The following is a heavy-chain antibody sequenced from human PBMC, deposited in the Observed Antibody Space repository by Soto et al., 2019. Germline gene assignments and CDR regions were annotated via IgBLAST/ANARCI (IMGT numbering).Heavy chain of an antibody. CDR1: GPTSGTYD. Sequence: EVQVVESGGGLVHPGGSLRLSCAASGPTSGTYDFHWVRQATGKGLEWVSAIGVRGDIYYSDAVQGRFTISRESAKNSVYFQMNDLRVGDTAVYYCVKEACRGVNCPTWDYLDVWGKGTMVTVSS. D-gene: IGHD2-15*01. J-gene: IGHJ6*03. CDR3: VKEACRGVNCPTWDYLDV. V-gene: IGHV3-13*01. CDR2: IGVRGDI.